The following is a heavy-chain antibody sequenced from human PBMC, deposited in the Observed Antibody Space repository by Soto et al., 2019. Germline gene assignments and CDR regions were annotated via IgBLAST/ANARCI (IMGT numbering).Heavy chain of an antibody. Sequence: QVQLVESGGGVVQPGRSLRLSCAASGFTFSSYSMDWVRQAPGKGLEWVALMSYDGSSKDYAESVKGRFTISRDNSKNTLYLQMNSLTVEDTAVYYCARDDFVWGTYRYTALYIWGQGTMVTVSS. J-gene: IGHJ3*02. CDR2: MSYDGSSK. CDR1: GFTFSSYS. CDR3: ARDDFVWGTYRYTALYI. V-gene: IGHV3-30*04. D-gene: IGHD3-16*02.